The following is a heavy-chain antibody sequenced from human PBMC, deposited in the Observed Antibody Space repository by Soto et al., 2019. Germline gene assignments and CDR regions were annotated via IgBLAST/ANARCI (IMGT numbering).Heavy chain of an antibody. Sequence: QVQLEQSGAEVKKPGASVKVSCQTSGYTFTSYTLHWVRQAPGQGLEWLGWINAGNGREKYSQRFQDRVSLSTDRSTSTAFMEIRDLRSEATAVYFCARGGGWVGEASFDTWGQGTLVIVSS. D-gene: IGHD3-10*01. CDR1: GYTFTSYT. CDR3: ARGGGWVGEASFDT. V-gene: IGHV1-3*01. CDR2: INAGNGRE. J-gene: IGHJ4*02.